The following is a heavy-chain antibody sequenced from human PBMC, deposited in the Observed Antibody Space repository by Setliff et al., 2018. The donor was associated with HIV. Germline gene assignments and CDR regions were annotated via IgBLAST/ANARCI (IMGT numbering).Heavy chain of an antibody. CDR3: AKCSEMLGTPATSSGYYCGWFDP. CDR2: ISAYNGNT. Sequence: ASVKVSCKASGYTFTSYGISWVRQAPGQGLEWMGWISAYNGNTNYAQKLQGRVTMTADNSTSTAYMELSSLRSEDTAVYYCAKCSEMLGTPATSSGYYCGWFDPWGQGTLVTVSS. D-gene: IGHD3-22*01. J-gene: IGHJ5*02. V-gene: IGHV1-18*01. CDR1: GYTFTSYG.